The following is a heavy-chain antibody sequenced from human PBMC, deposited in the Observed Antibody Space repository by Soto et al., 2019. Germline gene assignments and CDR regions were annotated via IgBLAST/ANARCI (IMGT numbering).Heavy chain of an antibody. Sequence: QVQLVESGGGVVQPGRSLRLSCAASGFTFSSYGMHWVRQAPGKGLEWVAVIWYDGSNKYYADSVKGRFTISRDNSKNTLDLQMNSLRAEDTAVYYCARDPSTIAVAGTDYWGQGTLVTVSS. J-gene: IGHJ4*02. CDR3: ARDPSTIAVAGTDY. D-gene: IGHD6-19*01. V-gene: IGHV3-33*01. CDR2: IWYDGSNK. CDR1: GFTFSSYG.